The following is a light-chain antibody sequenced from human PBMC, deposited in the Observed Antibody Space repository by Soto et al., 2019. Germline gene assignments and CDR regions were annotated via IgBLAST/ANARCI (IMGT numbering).Light chain of an antibody. J-gene: IGLJ1*01. V-gene: IGLV2-14*01. Sequence: QSVLSQPSSVSGSPGHSITISCTGTSSDVGGFEYVSWYQHQPGKAPKLIIYDVTKRPSGVSNRFSGSKSGNTASLTISGIQAEDEGDYYCGSITRSSTSVFGTGTKVTVL. CDR2: DVT. CDR1: SSDVGGFEY. CDR3: GSITRSSTSV.